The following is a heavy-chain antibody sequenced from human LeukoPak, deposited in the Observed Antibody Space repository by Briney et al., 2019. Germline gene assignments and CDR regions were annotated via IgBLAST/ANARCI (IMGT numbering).Heavy chain of an antibody. J-gene: IGHJ4*02. V-gene: IGHV3-21*01. Sequence: GGSLRLSCAASGFTFTSYTMNWVRQAPGKGLEWVSSIGSSSTFIYYADSVKGRFTISRDNAKNSLFLQMNSLRAEDTAVYYCVKAHPGFDYWGQGTLVTVSS. CDR1: GFTFTSYT. CDR2: IGSSSTFI. CDR3: VKAHPGFDY.